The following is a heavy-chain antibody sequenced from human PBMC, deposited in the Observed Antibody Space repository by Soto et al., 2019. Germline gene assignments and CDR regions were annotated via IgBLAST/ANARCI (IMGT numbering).Heavy chain of an antibody. D-gene: IGHD3-22*01. CDR2: IYYSGST. V-gene: IGHV4-39*01. Sequence: SETLSLTCTVSGGSISSSSYYWGWIRQPPGKGLEWIGSIYYSGSTYYNPSLKSRVTISVDTSKNQFSLKLSSVTAADTAVYYFAGIMIVVVITPYYYGMDVWGQGTTVTVSS. CDR3: AGIMIVVVITPYYYGMDV. CDR1: GGSISSSSYY. J-gene: IGHJ6*02.